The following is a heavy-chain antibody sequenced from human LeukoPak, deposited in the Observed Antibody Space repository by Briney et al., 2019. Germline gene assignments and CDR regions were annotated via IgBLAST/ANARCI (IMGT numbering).Heavy chain of an antibody. CDR2: ISYDGTNE. J-gene: IGHJ4*02. D-gene: IGHD4-17*01. CDR3: AKHKENYGDSCLDDY. Sequence: GGSLRLSCAGSGFSFSSYTMHWVRQAPGKGLEWVAIISYDGTNEYYADSVKGRFTISRDNSKNTLYLQVNSLRAEDTAVYYCAKHKENYGDSCLDDYWGQGTLVTVSS. V-gene: IGHV3-30*04. CDR1: GFSFSSYT.